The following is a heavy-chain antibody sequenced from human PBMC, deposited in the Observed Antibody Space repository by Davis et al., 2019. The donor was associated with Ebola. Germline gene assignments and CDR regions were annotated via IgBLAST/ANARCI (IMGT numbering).Heavy chain of an antibody. J-gene: IGHJ5*02. D-gene: IGHD3-3*01. CDR3: ARIGDFWSGYYSSYNWFDP. CDR2: INHSGST. V-gene: IGHV4-34*01. Sequence: GSLRLSCAVYGGSFSGYYWSWIRQPPGKGLEWIGEINHSGSTNYNPSLKSRVTISVDTSKNQFSLKLSSVTAADTAVYYCARIGDFWSGYYSSYNWFDPWGQGTLVTVSS. CDR1: GGSFSGYY.